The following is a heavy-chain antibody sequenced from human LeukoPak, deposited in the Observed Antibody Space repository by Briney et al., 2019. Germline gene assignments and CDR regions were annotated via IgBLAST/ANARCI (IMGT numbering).Heavy chain of an antibody. V-gene: IGHV4-38-2*02. J-gene: IGHJ4*02. D-gene: IGHD6-6*01. CDR3: ASPLYSSSHFDY. CDR2: IYRSGST. CDR1: GFSISSGYY. Sequence: PSETLSLTCTVSGFSISSGYYWGWIRQPLGKGLECIGNIYRSGSTYYSPSLKSRVTISIDTSKNQFSLKLSSVTAADTAVYYCASPLYSSSHFDYWGQGALVTVSS.